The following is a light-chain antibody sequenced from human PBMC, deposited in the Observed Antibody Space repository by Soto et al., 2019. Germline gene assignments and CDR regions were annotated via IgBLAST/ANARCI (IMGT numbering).Light chain of an antibody. CDR3: SSFTTSSTLL. V-gene: IGLV2-14*01. CDR2: DVT. CDR1: SGDVGAYNF. Sequence: QSALTQPASVSGSPGQSITISCTGSSGDVGAYNFVSWFQQHPGKAPKIILYDVTSRPSGVSNRFSGSQSGNTASLTISGLHAEDEADYYCSSFTTSSTLLFGGGTKLTVL. J-gene: IGLJ2*01.